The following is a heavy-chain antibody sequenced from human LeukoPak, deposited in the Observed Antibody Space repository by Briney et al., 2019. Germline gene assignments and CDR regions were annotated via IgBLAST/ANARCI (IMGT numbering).Heavy chain of an antibody. CDR2: ISYDGSNK. CDR1: GFTFSSYA. D-gene: IGHD5-18*01. Sequence: GGSLRLSCAASGFTFSSYAMHWVRQAPGKGLEWVAVISYDGSNKYYADSVKGRFTISRDNSKYTLYLQMNSLRAEDTAVYYCAREFRKIQLSFDYWGQGTLVTASS. CDR3: AREFRKIQLSFDY. V-gene: IGHV3-30-3*01. J-gene: IGHJ4*02.